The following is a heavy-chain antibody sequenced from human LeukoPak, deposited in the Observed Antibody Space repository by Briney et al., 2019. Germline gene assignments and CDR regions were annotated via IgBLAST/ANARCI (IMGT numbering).Heavy chain of an antibody. D-gene: IGHD4-11*01. CDR2: IIPILGIA. V-gene: IGHV1-69*04. Sequence: SVKVSCKASGYTFTSYYMHWVRQAPGQGLEWMGRIIPILGIANYAQKFQGRVTITADKSTSTAYMELSSLRSEDTAVHYCAREGDYRPFDYWGQGTLVTVSS. CDR3: AREGDYRPFDY. CDR1: GYTFTSYY. J-gene: IGHJ4*02.